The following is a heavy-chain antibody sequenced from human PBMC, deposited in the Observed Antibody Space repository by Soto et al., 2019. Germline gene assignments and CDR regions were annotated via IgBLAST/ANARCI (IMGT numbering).Heavy chain of an antibody. CDR3: TKVDRRSLEWLLSV. J-gene: IGHJ4*02. CDR1: GFTFSEAW. V-gene: IGHV3-15*01. D-gene: IGHD3-3*01. CDR2: INSKTDGGTT. Sequence: GGSLRLSCADSGFTFSEAWMSWFRQAPGKGLEWVGRINSKTDGGTTVYAAPVKGRFTISRDDSKNTLYLQMNSLKTEDTAVYYCTKVDRRSLEWLLSVWGQGTLVTVSS.